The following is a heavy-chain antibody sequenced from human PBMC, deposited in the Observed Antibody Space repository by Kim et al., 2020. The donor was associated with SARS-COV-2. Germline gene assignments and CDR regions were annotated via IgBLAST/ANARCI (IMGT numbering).Heavy chain of an antibody. CDR2: IRSKAYGGTT. J-gene: IGHJ6*02. Sequence: GGSLRLSCTASGFTFGDYAMSWFRQAPGKGLEWVGFIRSKAYGGTTEYAASVKGRFTISRDDSKSIAYLQMNSLKTEDTAVYYCTRSSEETGSYYYGMDVWGQGTTVTVSS. D-gene: IGHD7-27*01. CDR3: TRSSEETGSYYYGMDV. CDR1: GFTFGDYA. V-gene: IGHV3-49*03.